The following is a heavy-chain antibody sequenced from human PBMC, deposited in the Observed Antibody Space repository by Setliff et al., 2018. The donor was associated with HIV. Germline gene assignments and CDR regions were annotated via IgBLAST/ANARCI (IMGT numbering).Heavy chain of an antibody. CDR3: ARDRCNSVACYLYNWFDP. CDR2: INTGNGNT. D-gene: IGHD2-2*01. V-gene: IGHV1-3*04. CDR1: GYTFTSYG. J-gene: IGHJ5*02. Sequence: ASVKVSCKASGYTFTSYGISWVRQAPGQGLEWMGWINTGNGNTKYSQIFRDRVTFTRDTSADTVYMEVSSLRSEDTAVYYCARDRCNSVACYLYNWFDPWGQGTLVTVSS.